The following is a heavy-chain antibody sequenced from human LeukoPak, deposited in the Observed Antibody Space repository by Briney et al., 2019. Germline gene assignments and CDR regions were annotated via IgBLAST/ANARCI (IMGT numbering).Heavy chain of an antibody. J-gene: IGHJ4*02. V-gene: IGHV3-23*01. Sequence: PGGSLRLSCAASGFTFDDYGMSWVRQAPGKGLEWVSAISGSGGSTYYADSVKGRFTISRDNSKNTLYLQMNSLRAEDTAVYYCAKTGGIAAAHWGQGTLVTVSS. CDR2: ISGSGGST. CDR1: GFTFDDYG. D-gene: IGHD6-13*01. CDR3: AKTGGIAAAH.